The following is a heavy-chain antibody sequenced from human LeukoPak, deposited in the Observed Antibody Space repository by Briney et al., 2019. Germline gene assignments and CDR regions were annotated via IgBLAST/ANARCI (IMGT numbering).Heavy chain of an antibody. J-gene: IGHJ5*02. Sequence: SETLSLTCTVSGGSISSYYWSWIRQPPGKGLEWIGYMYTSGTTNYNPSLKSRVTMSVDTSKNQFSLKLSSVTAADTAVYYCARSVRRLYGSGRSNWFDPWGQGTLVTVSS. CDR1: GGSISSYY. V-gene: IGHV4-4*08. D-gene: IGHD3-10*01. CDR2: MYTSGTT. CDR3: ARSVRRLYGSGRSNWFDP.